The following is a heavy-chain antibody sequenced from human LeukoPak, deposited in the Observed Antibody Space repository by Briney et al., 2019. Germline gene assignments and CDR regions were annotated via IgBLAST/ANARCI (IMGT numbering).Heavy chain of an antibody. Sequence: PSETLSLTCTVSGGSISSYYWSWIRQPPGKGLEWIGYIYYSGSTNYNPSLKSRVTISVDTSKNQFSLKLSSVTAADTAVYYCARSFTHDSSGHLRAFDYWGQGTLVTVSP. D-gene: IGHD3-22*01. J-gene: IGHJ4*02. CDR3: ARSFTHDSSGHLRAFDY. CDR2: IYYSGST. CDR1: GGSISSYY. V-gene: IGHV4-59*01.